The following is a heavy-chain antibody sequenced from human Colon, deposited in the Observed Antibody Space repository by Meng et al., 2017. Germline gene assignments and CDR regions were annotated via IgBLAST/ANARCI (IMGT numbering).Heavy chain of an antibody. Sequence: QPQLQESGPGLVKPSETLSLTCSVSGDSISSSDSYWSWIRQPPGKGLEWIGEINHNEGANYNPSLQSRVTISADTSKNQFSLKITSMTAADTGVYYCRQFDANGVAAAADSWGQGTLVTVSS. D-gene: IGHD2-2*01. CDR3: RQFDANGVAAAADS. V-gene: IGHV4-39*07. J-gene: IGHJ4*02. CDR2: INHNEGA. CDR1: GDSISSSDSY.